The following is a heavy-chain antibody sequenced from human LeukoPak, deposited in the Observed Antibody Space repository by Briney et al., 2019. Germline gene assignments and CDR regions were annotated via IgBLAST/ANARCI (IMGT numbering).Heavy chain of an antibody. CDR2: IYSGGST. CDR3: ARVKFSHGYSSADY. D-gene: IGHD5-18*01. CDR1: GSTVSSNY. V-gene: IGHV3-66*01. Sequence: GGSLRLSCAASGSTVSSNYMSWVRQAPGKGLEWVSVIYSGGSTYYADSVKGRFTISRDNSKNTLYLQMNSLRAEDTAVYYCARVKFSHGYSSADYWGQGTLVTVSS. J-gene: IGHJ4*02.